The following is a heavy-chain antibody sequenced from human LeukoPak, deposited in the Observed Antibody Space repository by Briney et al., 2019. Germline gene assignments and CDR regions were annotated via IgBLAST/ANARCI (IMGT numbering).Heavy chain of an antibody. Sequence: GGSLRLSCAASAFTFSSYGMHWVRQAPGKGLEWVAYIQYDRTNEQYAHSVKGRFRISRDNSKNILYLQMNSLRTEDTAVYYCAKDEYSSSLSIDYWGQGTLVTVSS. V-gene: IGHV3-30*02. D-gene: IGHD6-13*01. J-gene: IGHJ4*02. CDR3: AKDEYSSSLSIDY. CDR2: IQYDRTNE. CDR1: AFTFSSYG.